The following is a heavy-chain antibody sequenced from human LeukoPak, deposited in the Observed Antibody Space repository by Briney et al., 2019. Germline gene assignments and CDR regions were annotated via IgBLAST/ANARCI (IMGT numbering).Heavy chain of an antibody. J-gene: IGHJ3*02. V-gene: IGHV4-30-4*08. CDR2: IYYSGST. CDR1: GGSISSGDYY. CDR3: ARDLPTTAFDI. Sequence: SQTLSLTCTVSGGSISSGDYYWSWIRQPPGEGLEWVRYIYYSGSTYYNPSLKSRITISVDTSKNQFSLKLSSVTAADTAVYYCARDLPTTAFDIWGQGTMVTVSS. D-gene: IGHD1-7*01.